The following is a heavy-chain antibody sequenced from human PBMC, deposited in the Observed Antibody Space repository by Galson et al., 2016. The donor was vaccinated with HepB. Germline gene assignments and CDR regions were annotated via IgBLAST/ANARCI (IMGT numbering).Heavy chain of an antibody. J-gene: IGHJ6*02. Sequence: SLRLSCAASGFTVSSITWVRRAPGKGLEWVSVIYSGGSTYYTDSVKGRFTISRDNSKNTVYLQMNSLRAEDTAMYHCATKQEGITMIRGVTVDYYGTDVWGQGTTVTVSS. CDR2: IYSGGST. CDR3: ATKQEGITMIRGVTVDYYGTDV. V-gene: IGHV3-53*01. D-gene: IGHD3-10*01. CDR1: GFTVSS.